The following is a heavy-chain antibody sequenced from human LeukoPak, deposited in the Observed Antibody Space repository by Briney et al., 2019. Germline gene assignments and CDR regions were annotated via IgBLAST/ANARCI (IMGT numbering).Heavy chain of an antibody. Sequence: PGGSLRLSCAASGFTFSSYAMSWVRQAPGKGLEWVSAISGSGGSTYYADSVKGRFTISRDNSKNTLYLQMNSLRAEDTAVYYCAKKGYYDGSGYYMYYFEHWGQGTLVTVSS. CDR2: ISGSGGST. CDR1: GFTFSSYA. J-gene: IGHJ4*02. D-gene: IGHD3-22*01. CDR3: AKKGYYDGSGYYMYYFEH. V-gene: IGHV3-23*01.